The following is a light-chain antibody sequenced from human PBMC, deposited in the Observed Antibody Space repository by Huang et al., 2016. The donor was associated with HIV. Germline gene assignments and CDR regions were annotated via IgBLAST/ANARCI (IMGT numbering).Light chain of an antibody. V-gene: IGKV3-11*01. J-gene: IGKJ1*01. CDR1: QGVSSY. CDR3: QQRSSWPRT. Sequence: EIVLTQSPATLSLSPGERATLSCRAMQGVSSYLAWYQQKPGQAPRLLIYDASNRATVIPARFSGSGSGTDFTLTISSLEPEVFAVYYCQQRSSWPRTFGQGTRVGIK. CDR2: DAS.